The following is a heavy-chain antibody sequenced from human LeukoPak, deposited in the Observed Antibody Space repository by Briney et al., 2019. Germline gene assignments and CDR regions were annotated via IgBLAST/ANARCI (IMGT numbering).Heavy chain of an antibody. V-gene: IGHV5-51*01. CDR2: IYPGDSDT. D-gene: IGHD3-10*01. CDR1: GYSFTSYW. Sequence: GESLKISCKWSGYSFTSYWIGWVRQMPGKGLEWMGIIYPGDSDTRYSPSFQGQVTISADKSISTAYLQWSSLKASDTAMYYCARHFSGGSGSYYKSDAFDIWGQGTMVTVSS. CDR3: ARHFSGGSGSYYKSDAFDI. J-gene: IGHJ3*02.